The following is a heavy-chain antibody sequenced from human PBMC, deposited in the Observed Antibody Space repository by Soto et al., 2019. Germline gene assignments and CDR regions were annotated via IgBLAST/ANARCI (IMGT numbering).Heavy chain of an antibody. Sequence: GSLRLSCAASGFTFSSYWMSWVRQAPGKGLEWVAVISFDGNIIHYADSVKGRFIISRDNSKNTLYLQMHSLSGEDTAVYYCARTFDTITYYFDYWGQGTLVTVSS. J-gene: IGHJ4*02. V-gene: IGHV3-30-3*01. D-gene: IGHD3-9*01. CDR2: ISFDGNII. CDR1: GFTFSSYW. CDR3: ARTFDTITYYFDY.